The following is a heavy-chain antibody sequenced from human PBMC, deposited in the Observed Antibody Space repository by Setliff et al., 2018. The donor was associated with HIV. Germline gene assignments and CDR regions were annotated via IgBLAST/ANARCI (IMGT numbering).Heavy chain of an antibody. V-gene: IGHV4-4*09. Sequence: PSETLSLTCTVSGGSISSYYWSWIRQPPGKGLEWIGYIYTSGSTNYNPSLKSRVTLSVDTSKNQFSLKLSSVTAADTAVYYCARAPLSGGSFGWFDPWGQGTLVTVSS. CDR1: GGSISSYY. CDR3: ARAPLSGGSFGWFDP. D-gene: IGHD2-15*01. J-gene: IGHJ5*02. CDR2: IYTSGST.